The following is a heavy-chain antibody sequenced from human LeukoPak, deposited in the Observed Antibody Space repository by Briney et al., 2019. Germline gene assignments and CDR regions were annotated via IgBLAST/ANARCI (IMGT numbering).Heavy chain of an antibody. CDR2: IQYDGSNK. CDR3: AKATYYYDSSGYRGGYFDY. Sequence: GGSLRLSCAAFGFTFSSYGMHWVRQAPGRGLEWMAFIQYDGSNKFYADSVKGRFTISRDNSKNTLYLQMNSLRAEDTAVYYCAKATYYYDSSGYRGGYFDYWGQGTLVTVSS. CDR1: GFTFSSYG. V-gene: IGHV3-30*02. J-gene: IGHJ4*02. D-gene: IGHD3-22*01.